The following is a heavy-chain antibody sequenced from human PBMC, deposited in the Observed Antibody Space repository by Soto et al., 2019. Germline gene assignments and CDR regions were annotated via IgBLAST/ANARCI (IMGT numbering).Heavy chain of an antibody. V-gene: IGHV4-39*01. CDR2: IYYSGT. CDR3: ARQRVEGFHYDILTGLPYSWFDP. Sequence: SEILSLTCTVSGGSISSTTYYWGWLRQPPGKGLEWIGSIYYSGTYNNPSLNSRVTLSVDTSKNQFSLHLSSVTAADTAIYYCARQRVEGFHYDILTGLPYSWFDPWGQGTLVTVSS. CDR1: GGSISSTTYY. J-gene: IGHJ5*02. D-gene: IGHD3-9*01.